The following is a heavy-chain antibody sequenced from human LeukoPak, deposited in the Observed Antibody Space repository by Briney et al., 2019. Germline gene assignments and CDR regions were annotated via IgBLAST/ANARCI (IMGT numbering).Heavy chain of an antibody. Sequence: GESLKISCKGSGYSFTSYWINWVRQMPGKGLEWMGNIYPSDSYTTYSPSFQGHVTFSADKSINTAYLLWSSLKASDTAMYYWARASYSGGPVDSWGQGTLVTVSS. CDR3: ARASYSGGPVDS. CDR1: GYSFTSYW. D-gene: IGHD4-23*01. CDR2: IYPSDSYT. J-gene: IGHJ4*02. V-gene: IGHV5-10-1*01.